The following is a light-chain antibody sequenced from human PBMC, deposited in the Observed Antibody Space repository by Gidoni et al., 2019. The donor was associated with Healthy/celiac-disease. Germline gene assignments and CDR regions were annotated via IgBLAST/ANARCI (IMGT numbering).Light chain of an antibody. V-gene: IGKV3-15*01. Sequence: EIVMTQSPATLSVSPGERATLSCRASQSVSSNLAWYQQKPGQAPRLLIYGASTRATGIPARFSVSGSGTEFTLTISSLKSEDFAVYYCQQYNNWPPSWTFGQGTKVEIK. CDR3: QQYNNWPPSWT. CDR1: QSVSSN. J-gene: IGKJ1*01. CDR2: GAS.